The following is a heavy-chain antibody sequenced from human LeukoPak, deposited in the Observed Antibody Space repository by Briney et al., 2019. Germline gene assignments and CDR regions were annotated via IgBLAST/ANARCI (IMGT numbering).Heavy chain of an antibody. V-gene: IGHV3-15*01. CDR3: TTDLEGSGFDY. D-gene: IGHD3-10*01. CDR1: GFTFSNAW. Sequence: MTGGSLRLSCAASGFTFSNAWMSWVRQAPGKGLEWVGRIKSKTDGGTTDYAAPVKGRFTISRDDSKNTLYLQMNSLKTEDTAVYYCTTDLEGSGFDYWGQGTLDTVSS. J-gene: IGHJ4*02. CDR2: IKSKTDGGTT.